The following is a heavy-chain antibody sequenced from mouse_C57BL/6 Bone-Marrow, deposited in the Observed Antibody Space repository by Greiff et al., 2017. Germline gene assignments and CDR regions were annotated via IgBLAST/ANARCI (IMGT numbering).Heavy chain of an antibody. CDR1: GFTFSSYG. CDR3: ARRWSPWFAY. J-gene: IGHJ3*01. Sequence: EVMLVESGGDLVKPGGSLKLSCAASGFTFSSYGMSWVRQTPDKRLEWVATISSGGGYTYYPDSVKGRFTISRDNAKNTLYLQMSSLKSEDTAMYYCARRWSPWFAYWGQGTLVTVSA. CDR2: ISSGGGYT. V-gene: IGHV5-6*02.